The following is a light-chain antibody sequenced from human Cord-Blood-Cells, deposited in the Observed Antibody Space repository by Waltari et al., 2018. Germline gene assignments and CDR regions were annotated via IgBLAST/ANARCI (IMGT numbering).Light chain of an antibody. CDR1: SSDVGSSNL. CDR3: CSYAGSSTFRV. CDR2: EGS. V-gene: IGLV2-23*03. J-gene: IGLJ3*02. Sequence: QSALTQPASVSGSPGQSITISCTGTSSDVGSSNLVPWYQQHPGKDPKLMIYEGSKRPSGVSNRFSGSKSGNTASLTISGLQAEDEADYYCCSYAGSSTFRVFGGGTKLTVL.